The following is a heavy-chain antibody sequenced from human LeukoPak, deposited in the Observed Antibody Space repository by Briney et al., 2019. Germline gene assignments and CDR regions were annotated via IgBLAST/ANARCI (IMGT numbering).Heavy chain of an antibody. CDR2: IYYSGST. CDR1: GGTISSYY. CDR3: ARHLSGSYKNWFDP. V-gene: IGHV4-59*08. D-gene: IGHD1-26*01. Sequence: PSETLSLTCTVSGGTISSYYWSWIRQPPGKGLEWIGYIYYSGSTNYNPSLKSRVIISVDTSKNQFSLKLSPVTAADTAVYYCARHLSGSYKNWFDPWGQGTLVTVSS. J-gene: IGHJ5*02.